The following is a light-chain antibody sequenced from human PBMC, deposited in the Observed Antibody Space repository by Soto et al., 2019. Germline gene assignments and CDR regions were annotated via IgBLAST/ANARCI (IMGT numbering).Light chain of an antibody. V-gene: IGLV2-14*03. CDR2: DVS. CDR3: HSYIXTGTYV. Sequence: QSVLTQPASVSGSPGQSITISCTGTSSDIGSYNYVSWYQQHPGKAPKLIIYDVSNRPSGVSDRFSGSKSGNTASLTISGLQAEDEADYYCHSYIXTGTYVFGTGTKVTVL. J-gene: IGLJ1*01. CDR1: SSDIGSYNY.